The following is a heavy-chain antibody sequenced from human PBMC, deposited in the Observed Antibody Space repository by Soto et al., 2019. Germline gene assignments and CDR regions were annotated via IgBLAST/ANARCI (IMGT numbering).Heavy chain of an antibody. V-gene: IGHV4-34*01. D-gene: IGHD3-3*01. Sequence: SETLSLTCAVYGGSFSGYYWSWIRQPPGKGLEWIGEINHSGSTNYNPSLKSRVTISVDTSKNQFSPKLSSVTAADTAVYYCARAPWSGYRRPYYYYYMDVWGKGTTVTVSS. CDR1: GGSFSGYY. J-gene: IGHJ6*03. CDR2: INHSGST. CDR3: ARAPWSGYRRPYYYYYMDV.